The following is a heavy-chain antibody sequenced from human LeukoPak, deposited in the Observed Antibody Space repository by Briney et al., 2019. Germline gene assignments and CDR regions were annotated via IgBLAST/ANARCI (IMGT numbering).Heavy chain of an antibody. CDR2: ISSSSSTI. J-gene: IGHJ5*02. CDR1: GFTFSSYS. Sequence: GGSLRLSCAASGFTFSSYSMNWVRQAPGKGLEWVSYISSSSSTIYYADSVKGRFTISRDNAKNSLYLQMNSLRAEDTAVYYCAKDIVVVVAANWFDPWGQGTLVTVSS. D-gene: IGHD2-15*01. V-gene: IGHV3-48*01. CDR3: AKDIVVVVAANWFDP.